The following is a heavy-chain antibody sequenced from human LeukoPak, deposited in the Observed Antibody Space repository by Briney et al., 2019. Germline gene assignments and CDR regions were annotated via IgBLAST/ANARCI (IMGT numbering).Heavy chain of an antibody. CDR2: IYPGDSDT. V-gene: IGHV5-51*01. CDR1: GYSFTSYW. D-gene: IGHD6-19*01. J-gene: IGHJ6*03. CDR3: ARHKAVAGTEFYYYYMDV. Sequence: GESLKISCKGSGYSFTSYWIGWVRQMPGKGLEWMGIIYPGDSDTRYSPSFQGQVTISADKSISTAYLQWSSLKASDTAMYYCARHKAVAGTEFYYYYMDVWGKGTTVTISS.